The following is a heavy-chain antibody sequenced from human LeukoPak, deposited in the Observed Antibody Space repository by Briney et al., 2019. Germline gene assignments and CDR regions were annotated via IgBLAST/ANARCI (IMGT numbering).Heavy chain of an antibody. V-gene: IGHV4-34*01. CDR3: ARGFKYYYDSSGYLPSNDY. CDR1: GGSFSGYY. CDR2: INHSGST. J-gene: IGHJ4*02. Sequence: SETLSLTCAVYGGSFSGYYWSWIRQPPGKGLEWIGEINHSGSTNYNPSLKSRVTISVDTSKNQFSLKLSSVTAADTAVYYCARGFKYYYDSSGYLPSNDYWGQGTLVTVSS. D-gene: IGHD3-22*01.